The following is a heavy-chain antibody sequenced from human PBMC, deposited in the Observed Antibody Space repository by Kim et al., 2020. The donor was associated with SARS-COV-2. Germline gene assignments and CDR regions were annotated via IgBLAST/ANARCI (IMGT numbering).Heavy chain of an antibody. J-gene: IGHJ4*02. Sequence: WVKGRFTISRDDSKNTAYLQMNSLKTEDTAVYYCTRIGYDYVWGSYRDDYWGQGTLVTVSS. D-gene: IGHD3-16*02. V-gene: IGHV3-73*01. CDR3: TRIGYDYVWGSYRDDY.